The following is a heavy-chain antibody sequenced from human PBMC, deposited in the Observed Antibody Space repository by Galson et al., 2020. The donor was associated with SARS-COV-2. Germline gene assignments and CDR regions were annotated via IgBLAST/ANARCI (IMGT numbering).Heavy chain of an antibody. CDR2: IYASGGA. D-gene: IGHD5-18*01. V-gene: IGHV4-61*02. J-gene: IGHJ4*02. CDR1: GGSISSGSYS. CDR3: ARESPPDTAIDY. Sequence: SETLSLTCTVSGGSISSGSYSWSWIRQPAGKGLEWIGRIYASGGANYNPSLKSRVTISLDTSKNQFSLRLSSVTAADTAVYYCARESPPDTAIDYWGQGTLVTVSS.